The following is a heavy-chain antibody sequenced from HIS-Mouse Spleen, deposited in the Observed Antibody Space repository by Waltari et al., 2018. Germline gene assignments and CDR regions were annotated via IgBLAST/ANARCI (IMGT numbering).Heavy chain of an antibody. CDR1: GYTFNSYD. Sequence: QVQLVQSGAEVKKPGSSVQVSCTASGYTFNSYDTNLVRQATGQGLEWMGWMNPNSGNTGYAQKFQGRVTMTRNTSRSTAYMELSSLRSEDTAVYYCARVYYDFWSGYYYWGQGTLVTVSS. D-gene: IGHD3-3*01. V-gene: IGHV1-8*01. CDR3: ARVYYDFWSGYYY. CDR2: MNPNSGNT. J-gene: IGHJ4*02.